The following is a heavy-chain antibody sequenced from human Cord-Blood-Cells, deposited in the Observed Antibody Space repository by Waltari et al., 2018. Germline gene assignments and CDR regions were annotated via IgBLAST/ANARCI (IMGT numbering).Heavy chain of an antibody. D-gene: IGHD3-9*01. J-gene: IGHJ4*02. CDR2: IYSGSST. V-gene: IGHV3-53*01. CDR1: GFTGSSNY. Sequence: EVQLVESGGGLIQPGGSRRRSCAAAGFTGSSNYMSWVRAAPGKRREWVYVIYSGSSTYYADSVKGRFTISRDNSKNTLYLQMNSLRAEDTAVYYCARVRSRILTGYYFDYWGQGTLVTVSS. CDR3: ARVRSRILTGYYFDY.